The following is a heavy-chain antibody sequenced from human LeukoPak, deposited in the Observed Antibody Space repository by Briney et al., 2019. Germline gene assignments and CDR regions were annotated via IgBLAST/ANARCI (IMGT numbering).Heavy chain of an antibody. J-gene: IGHJ4*02. CDR2: IYSGGST. Sequence: PGRFLRLSCAASGFTFSSYGRHWVRQAPGKGLEWVSVIYSGGSTYYADSVKGRFTISRDNSKNTLYLQMNSLRAEDTAVYYCARGYSGYDLPYFDYWGQGTLVTVSS. V-gene: IGHV3-53*01. D-gene: IGHD5-12*01. CDR1: GFTFSSYG. CDR3: ARGYSGYDLPYFDY.